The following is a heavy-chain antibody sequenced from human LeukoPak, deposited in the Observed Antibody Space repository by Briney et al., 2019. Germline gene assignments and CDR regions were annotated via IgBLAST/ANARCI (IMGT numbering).Heavy chain of an antibody. J-gene: IGHJ6*02. CDR3: ARVGGTNYYYYGMDV. Sequence: SETLSLACTVSGGSISNYYWSWIRQPPGKGLEWIGYIYYSGSTNYNPSLKSRVTISVDTSKNQFSLKLSSVTAADTAVYYCARVGGTNYYYYGMDVWGQGTTVTVSS. CDR2: IYYSGST. CDR1: GGSISNYY. D-gene: IGHD1-26*01. V-gene: IGHV4-59*01.